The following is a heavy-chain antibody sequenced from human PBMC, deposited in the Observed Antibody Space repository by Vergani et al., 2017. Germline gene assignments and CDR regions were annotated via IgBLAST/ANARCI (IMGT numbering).Heavy chain of an antibody. CDR3: ARDTVTGSRYFDY. CDR2: ISGSGGFT. D-gene: IGHD6-19*01. CDR1: GFTFTNFA. J-gene: IGHJ4*02. Sequence: EVQLVESGGGLVQPGRSLRLSCAASGFTFTNFAMTWVRQAPGEGLEWVSGISGSGGFTYYADSVKGRFTISRDNSKNTMFLQMNSLRPEDTAVYYCARDTVTGSRYFDYWGQGTLVTVSS. V-gene: IGHV3-23*04.